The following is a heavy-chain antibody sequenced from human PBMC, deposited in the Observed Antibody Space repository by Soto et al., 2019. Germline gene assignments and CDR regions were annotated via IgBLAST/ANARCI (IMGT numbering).Heavy chain of an antibody. V-gene: IGHV3-48*02. D-gene: IGHD3-16*01. Sequence: EVQLVESGGGLVQPGGSLRLSCVASGFTLSSYSMNWVRQAPGKGLEWVSYISSGSDTIYYADSVKGRFTVSRDNAKNSLYLQMNILRDEDTAVYYCARPGEGVLFYYALDVWGQGTTVTVSS. CDR3: ARPGEGVLFYYALDV. J-gene: IGHJ6*02. CDR1: GFTLSSYS. CDR2: ISSGSDTI.